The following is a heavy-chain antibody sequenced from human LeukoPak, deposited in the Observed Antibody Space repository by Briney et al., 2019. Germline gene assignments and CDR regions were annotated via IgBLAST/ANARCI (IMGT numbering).Heavy chain of an antibody. D-gene: IGHD1-26*01. CDR2: ISGSGYYS. CDR1: GFSIGPYW. CDR3: AKGGPTGSNYFDF. V-gene: IGHV3-23*01. J-gene: IGHJ4*02. Sequence: GGSLRLSCAASGFSIGPYWMTWARQVPGKGLEWVSVISGSGYYSYYADSVKGRFTVSRDNSKTTLYLQMNSLRADDTAVYYCAKGGPTGSNYFDFWGQGTLVTVSS.